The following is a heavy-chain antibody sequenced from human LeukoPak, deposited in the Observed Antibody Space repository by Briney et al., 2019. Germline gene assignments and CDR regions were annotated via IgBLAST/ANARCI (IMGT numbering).Heavy chain of an antibody. CDR2: MNPNSANT. CDR3: ARDLSGSQRGGYFDS. CDR1: EYTFTNYD. D-gene: IGHD1-26*01. J-gene: IGHJ4*02. Sequence: ASVKVSCKASEYTFTNYDINWVRQATGQKFEWMGWMNPNSANTGYAQKFQGRVTITRNTSITTAYMELSSLRSEDTAVYYCARDLSGSQRGGYFDSWGQGTLVTVSS. V-gene: IGHV1-8*03.